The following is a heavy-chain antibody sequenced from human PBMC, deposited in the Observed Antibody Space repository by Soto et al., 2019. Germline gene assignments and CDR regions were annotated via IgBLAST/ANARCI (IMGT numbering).Heavy chain of an antibody. CDR1: GFTFSSYW. CDR3: ARDWKRGSWYYYYGTDV. D-gene: IGHD6-13*01. CDR2: IKQDGSEK. V-gene: IGHV3-7*01. Sequence: QLGGSLRLSCAASGFTFSSYWMSWVRQAPGKGLEWVANIKQDGSEKYYVDSVKGRFTISRDNAKNSLYLQMNSLRAEGTAVYYCARDWKRGSWYYYYGTDVWGQGTTVTVSS. J-gene: IGHJ6*02.